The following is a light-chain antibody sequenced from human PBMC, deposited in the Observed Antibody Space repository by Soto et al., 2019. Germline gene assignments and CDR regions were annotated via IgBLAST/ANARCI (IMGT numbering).Light chain of an antibody. Sequence: QSALTQPASVTGSPGQSITISCTGTSSDVGGYNYVSWYQQHPGKAPKLIIYEVNHRPSGVSNRFSGSKSGNTASLTISWLQAEDEADYYCCSHTSTITLYVVFGGGTKVTVL. J-gene: IGLJ2*01. CDR1: SSDVGGYNY. CDR3: CSHTSTITLYVV. CDR2: EVN. V-gene: IGLV2-14*01.